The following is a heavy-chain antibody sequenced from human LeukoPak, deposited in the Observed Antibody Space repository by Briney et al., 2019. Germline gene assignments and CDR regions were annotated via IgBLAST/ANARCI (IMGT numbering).Heavy chain of an antibody. V-gene: IGHV3-48*03. CDR2: ISSSVSTI. Sequence: GGSLRLSCAASGFSFSSYEMNCVRQAPGKGLEWVSYISSSVSTIYYADSVKGRFTISRDNAKNSLYLQMNSLRAEDTAVYYCARDATKLWEPKGTFDYWGQGTLVTVSS. J-gene: IGHJ4*02. CDR1: GFSFSSYE. CDR3: ARDATKLWEPKGTFDY. D-gene: IGHD1-26*01.